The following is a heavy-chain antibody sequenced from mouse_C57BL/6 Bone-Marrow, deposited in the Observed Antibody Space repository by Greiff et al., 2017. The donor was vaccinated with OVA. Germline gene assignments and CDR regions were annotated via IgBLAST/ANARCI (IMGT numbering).Heavy chain of an antibody. J-gene: IGHJ1*03. CDR2: IDPEDGDT. V-gene: IGHV14-1*01. CDR3: TTYYSNPLYFDV. D-gene: IGHD2-5*01. Sequence: VQLQQSGAELVRPGASVKLSCTASGFNIKDYYMHWVKQRPEQGLEWIGRIDPEDGDTEYAPKFQGKATMTAVTSSNTAYLQLSSLTSEDTAVYYCTTYYSNPLYFDVWGTGTTVTVSS. CDR1: GFNIKDYY.